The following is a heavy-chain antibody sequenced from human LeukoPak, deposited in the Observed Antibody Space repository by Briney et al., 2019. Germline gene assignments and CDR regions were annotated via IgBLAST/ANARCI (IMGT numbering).Heavy chain of an antibody. J-gene: IGHJ2*01. CDR1: EFTFSTFS. V-gene: IGHV3-21*01. CDR2: ISSGSSYT. CDR3: AGSDTTGYTPREWDYWFFDR. D-gene: IGHD1-1*01. Sequence: GGSLRLSCAASEFTFSTFSMNWVRQAPGKGLEWVSSISSGSSYTYYADSVKGRFTISRDNAKNSLYLQMNSLRTEDTAVYYCAGSDTTGYTPREWDYWFFDRWGRGTLVTVSS.